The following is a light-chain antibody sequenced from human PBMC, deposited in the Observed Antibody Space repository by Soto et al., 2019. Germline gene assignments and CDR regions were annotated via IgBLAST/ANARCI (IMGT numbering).Light chain of an antibody. J-gene: IGLJ1*01. CDR1: SSDVGAYNS. CDR2: SVS. CDR3: SSSTIRSTYL. Sequence: QSALTQPASVSGSPGQSITISCSGTSSDVGAYNSVSWYQQHPGKAPKLIIYSVSHRSSGASDRFSGSKFDNTASLTISGLHTEDEADYYCSSSTIRSTYLFGTGTKVTVL. V-gene: IGLV2-14*03.